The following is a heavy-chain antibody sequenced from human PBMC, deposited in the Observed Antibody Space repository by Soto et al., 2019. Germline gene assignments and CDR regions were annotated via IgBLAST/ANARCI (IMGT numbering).Heavy chain of an antibody. V-gene: IGHV3-30*18. Sequence: QVQLVESGGGVVQPGRSLRLSCAASGFTFSSYGMHWVRQAPGKGLEWVAVISYDGSKNYYADSVKGRFTISRDNSKNTLYLQMNSLRAEDTAVYYCAKFGLTLDYWGQGTLVTVSS. CDR2: ISYDGSKN. CDR3: AKFGLTLDY. CDR1: GFTFSSYG. D-gene: IGHD3-10*01. J-gene: IGHJ4*02.